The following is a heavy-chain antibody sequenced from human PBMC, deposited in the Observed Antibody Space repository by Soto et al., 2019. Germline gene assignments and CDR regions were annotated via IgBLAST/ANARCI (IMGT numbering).Heavy chain of an antibody. V-gene: IGHV4-31*03. CDR3: ARDLRLVDFDGMDV. D-gene: IGHD3-9*01. Sequence: QVQLQESGPGLVKPSQTLSLTCTVSGGSVSSGGYYWSWIRPRPGKGLEWIGYIYYSGSTYYNPSLKSRITIAVDTSKNPSTLKLCTVTASDTAVYYCARDLRLVDFDGMDVWGQGTTVTVSS. J-gene: IGHJ6*02. CDR2: IYYSGST. CDR1: GGSVSSGGYY.